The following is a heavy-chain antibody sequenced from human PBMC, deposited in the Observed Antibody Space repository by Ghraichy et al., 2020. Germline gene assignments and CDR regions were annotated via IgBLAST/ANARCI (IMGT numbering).Heavy chain of an antibody. V-gene: IGHV3-23*01. Sequence: GGSLRLSCAASGFTFSSYAMSWVRQAPGKGLEWVSAISGSGGSTYYADSVKGRFTISRDNSKNTLYLQRNSLRAEDTAVYYCAEMDPRIRYFDWLSFGYWGQGTLVTVSS. CDR1: GFTFSSYA. J-gene: IGHJ4*02. CDR3: AEMDPRIRYFDWLSFGY. D-gene: IGHD3-9*01. CDR2: ISGSGGST.